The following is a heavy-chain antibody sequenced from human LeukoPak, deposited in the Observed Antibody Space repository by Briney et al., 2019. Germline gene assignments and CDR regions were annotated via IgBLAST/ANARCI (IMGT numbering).Heavy chain of an antibody. D-gene: IGHD6-13*01. CDR1: GFTFSSYW. CDR3: ARDRGSSSWYNWFDP. J-gene: IGHJ5*02. Sequence: PGGSLRLSCAASGFTFSSYWMHWVRQVPGKGLVWVSRISSDGISTAYADSVKGRFTLSRDNAKNSLYLQMNSLRAEDTAVYYCARDRGSSSWYNWFDPWGQGTLVTVSS. CDR2: ISSDGIST. V-gene: IGHV3-74*01.